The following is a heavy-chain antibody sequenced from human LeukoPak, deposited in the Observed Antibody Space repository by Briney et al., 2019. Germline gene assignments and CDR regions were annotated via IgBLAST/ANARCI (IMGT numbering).Heavy chain of an antibody. D-gene: IGHD3-3*01. CDR3: ARDQPPSWNYDFWSGYYNGRYYFDY. Sequence: ASVKVSCKASGYTFTSYGISWVRQAPGQGLEWMGWISAYNGNTNYARKLQGRVTMTTDTSTSTAYMELRSLRSDDTAVYYCARDQPPSWNYDFWSGYYNGRYYFDYWGQGTLVTVSS. CDR2: ISAYNGNT. V-gene: IGHV1-18*01. J-gene: IGHJ4*02. CDR1: GYTFTSYG.